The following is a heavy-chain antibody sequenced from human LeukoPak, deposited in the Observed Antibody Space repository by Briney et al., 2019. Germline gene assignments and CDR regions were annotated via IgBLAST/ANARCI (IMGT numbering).Heavy chain of an antibody. Sequence: GGSLRLSCAASGFTFDDYAMHWVRQAPGKGLEWVSGISWNSGSIGYADSVKGRFTISRDNAKNSLYLQMNSLRAEDTALYYCAKGLWFGDRGMDSESAMDAFDIWGQGTMVTVSS. CDR2: ISWNSGSI. D-gene: IGHD3-10*01. CDR1: GFTFDDYA. J-gene: IGHJ3*02. V-gene: IGHV3-9*01. CDR3: AKGLWFGDRGMDSESAMDAFDI.